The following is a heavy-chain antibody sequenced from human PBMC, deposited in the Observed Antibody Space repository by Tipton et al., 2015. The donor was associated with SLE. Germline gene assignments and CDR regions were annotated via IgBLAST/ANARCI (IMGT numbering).Heavy chain of an antibody. V-gene: IGHV1-46*01. J-gene: IGHJ4*02. Sequence: QLVQSGAEVKKPGASVKVSCKASGYTFSSYHMDWVRQAPGQGLEWMGRIDPSVGSTYYAQKFQGRVSMTRDTSTSTVYMELSSLRSEDTAVYYCARAVDSYDYWGQGTLVTVSS. CDR2: IDPSVGST. CDR1: GYTFSSYH. CDR3: ARAVDSYDY. D-gene: IGHD2-2*01.